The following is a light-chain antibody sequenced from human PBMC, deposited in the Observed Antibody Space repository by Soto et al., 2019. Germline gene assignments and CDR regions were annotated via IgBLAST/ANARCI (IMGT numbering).Light chain of an antibody. V-gene: IGLV1-51*01. CDR2: DDD. CDR3: GSWDSSLSAYV. Sequence: QAVVTQPPSVSTAPGQKVTISCSGSSSNIGNNSVSWYQQLPGTAPKLLIYDDDKRPSGIPDRFSGSKSGTSATLGITGFQTGDEADHYCGSWDSSLSAYVFGTGTKLTVL. J-gene: IGLJ1*01. CDR1: SSNIGNNS.